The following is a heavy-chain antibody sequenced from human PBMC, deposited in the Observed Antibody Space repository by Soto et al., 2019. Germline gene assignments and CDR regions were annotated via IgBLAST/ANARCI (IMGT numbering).Heavy chain of an antibody. CDR1: HDSLSSHF. V-gene: IGHV1-46*01. Sequence: GASVKVSCKASHDSLSSHFIHWVRQAPGEGLEWMGIINPCPNSARYPKELQGRLTLTSDMPSRTVYMQLSNLRSDYTAVYYCAGASSRVSSVIADYWGQGTLVTVSS. CDR3: AGASSRVSSVIADY. CDR2: INPCPNSA. J-gene: IGHJ4*02. D-gene: IGHD2-21*01.